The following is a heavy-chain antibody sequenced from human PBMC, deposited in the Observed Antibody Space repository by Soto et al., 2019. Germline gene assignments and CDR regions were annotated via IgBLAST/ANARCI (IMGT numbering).Heavy chain of an antibody. V-gene: IGHV1-18*01. J-gene: IGHJ5*02. Sequence: ASVKVSCKASGYTFTSYGISWVRQAPGQGLEWMGWISAYNGNTNYAQKLQGRVTMTTDTSTSTAYMELRSLRSDDTAVYYCARVIAVAGTGAFHWFDPWGQGTLVTVSS. CDR2: ISAYNGNT. CDR1: GYTFTSYG. CDR3: ARVIAVAGTGAFHWFDP. D-gene: IGHD6-19*01.